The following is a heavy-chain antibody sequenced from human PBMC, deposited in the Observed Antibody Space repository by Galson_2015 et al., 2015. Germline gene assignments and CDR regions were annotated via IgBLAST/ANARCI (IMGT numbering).Heavy chain of an antibody. CDR1: GSTFSSYA. V-gene: IGHV3-23*01. J-gene: IGHJ4*02. Sequence: SLRLSCAASGSTFSSYAMSWVRQAPGKGLEWVSAISSSGGSTYYADSVKGRFTISRDNSKNTLYLQMNSLRAEDTAVYYCAKGVPGGGYALDYWGQGTLVTVSS. D-gene: IGHD5-12*01. CDR2: ISSSGGST. CDR3: AKGVPGGGYALDY.